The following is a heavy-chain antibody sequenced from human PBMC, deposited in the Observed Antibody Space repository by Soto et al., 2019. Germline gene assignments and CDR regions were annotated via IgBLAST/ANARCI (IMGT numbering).Heavy chain of an antibody. D-gene: IGHD2-2*01. CDR3: AKDRNYCSSTSCYYYYYYGMDV. CDR1: GFTFSGYA. V-gene: IGHV3-23*01. J-gene: IGHJ6*02. CDR2: ISGSGGST. Sequence: GGSLRLSCAASGFTFSGYAMIWVRQAPGKGLEWVSAISGSGGSTYYADSVKGRFTISRDNSKNTLYLQMNSLRAEDTAVYYCAKDRNYCSSTSCYYYYYYGMDVWGQGTTVTVSS.